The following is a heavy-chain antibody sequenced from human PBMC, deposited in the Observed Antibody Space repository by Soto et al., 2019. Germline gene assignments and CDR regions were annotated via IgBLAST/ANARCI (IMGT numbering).Heavy chain of an antibody. V-gene: IGHV4-34*01. CDR2: INHSGST. CDR1: GGSFSGYY. D-gene: IGHD3-16*01. CDR3: ARGKRGPYTNQSKYRNSIFDY. J-gene: IGHJ4*02. Sequence: SETLSLTCAVYGGSFSGYYWSWIRQPPGKGLEWIGEINHSGSTNYNPSLKSRVTISVDTSKNQFSLKLSSVTAADTAVYYCARGKRGPYTNQSKYRNSIFDYWGQGTLVTVSS.